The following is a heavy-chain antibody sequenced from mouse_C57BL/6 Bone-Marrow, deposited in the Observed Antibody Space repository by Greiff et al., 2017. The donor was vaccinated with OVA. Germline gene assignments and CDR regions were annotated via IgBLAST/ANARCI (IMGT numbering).Heavy chain of an antibody. J-gene: IGHJ2*01. CDR2: IHPNSGST. CDR3: ARSLGDY. Sequence: QVQLQQSGAELVKPGASVTLSCKASGYTFTSYWMHWVKQRPGQGLEWIGMIHPNSGSTNYKEKFKSKTTLTVDKSSSTAYMQLSSLTSEDSAVYYCARSLGDYWGQGTTLTVSS. V-gene: IGHV1-64*01. CDR1: GYTFTSYW.